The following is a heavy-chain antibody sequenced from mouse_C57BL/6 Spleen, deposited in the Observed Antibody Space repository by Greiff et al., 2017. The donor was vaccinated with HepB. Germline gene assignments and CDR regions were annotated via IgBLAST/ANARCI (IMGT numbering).Heavy chain of an antibody. Sequence: EVKLVESGGGLVKPGGSLKLSCAASGFTFSSYTMSWVRQTPEKRLEWVATISGGGGNTYYPDSVKGRFTISRDNAKNTLYLQMSSLRSEDTALYYCARHSMVTTYFDYWGQGTTLTVSS. CDR1: GFTFSSYT. D-gene: IGHD2-2*01. CDR2: ISGGGGNT. J-gene: IGHJ2*01. V-gene: IGHV5-9*01. CDR3: ARHSMVTTYFDY.